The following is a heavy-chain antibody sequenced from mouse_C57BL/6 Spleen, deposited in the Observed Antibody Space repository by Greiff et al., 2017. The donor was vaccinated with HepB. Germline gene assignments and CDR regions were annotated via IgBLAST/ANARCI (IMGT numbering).Heavy chain of an antibody. V-gene: IGHV5-12*01. CDR2: ISNGGGST. J-gene: IGHJ4*01. CDR1: GFTFSDYY. CDR3: ARRVGRRGAMDY. Sequence: EVKLVESGGGLVQPGGSLKLSCAASGFTFSDYYMYWVRQTPEKRLEWVAYISNGGGSTYYPDTVKGRFTISRDNAKNTLYLQMSRLKSEDTATYYCARRVGRRGAMDYWGQGTSVTVSS. D-gene: IGHD1-3*01.